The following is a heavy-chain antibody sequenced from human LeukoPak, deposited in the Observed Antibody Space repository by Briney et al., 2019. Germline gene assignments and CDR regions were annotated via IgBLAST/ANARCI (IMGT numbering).Heavy chain of an antibody. CDR3: ARPPDYGDGTNDAFDI. J-gene: IGHJ3*02. CDR2: IIPIFGTA. D-gene: IGHD4-17*01. CDR1: GGTFSSYA. V-gene: IGHV1-69*13. Sequence: SVKVSCKASGGTFSSYAISWVRQAPGQGLGWMGGIIPIFGTANYAQKFQGRVTITADESTSTAYMELSSLRSEDTAVYYCARPPDYGDGTNDAFDIWGQGTMVTVSS.